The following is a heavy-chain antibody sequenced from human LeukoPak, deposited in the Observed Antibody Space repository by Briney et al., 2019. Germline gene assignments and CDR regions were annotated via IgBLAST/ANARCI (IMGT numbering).Heavy chain of an antibody. CDR3: ARAGTTFYYYYYMDV. CDR2: INPNSGGT. D-gene: IGHD1-1*01. J-gene: IGHJ6*03. Sequence: ASVKVSCTASGYTFTGYYMHWVRQAPGQGLEWMGWINPNSGGTNYAQKFQGRVTMTRDTSISTAYMELSRLRSDDTAVYYCARAGTTFYYYYYMDVWGKGTTVTVSS. V-gene: IGHV1-2*02. CDR1: GYTFTGYY.